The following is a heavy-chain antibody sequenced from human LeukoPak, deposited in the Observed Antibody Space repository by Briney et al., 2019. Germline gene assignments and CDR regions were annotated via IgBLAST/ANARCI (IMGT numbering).Heavy chain of an antibody. J-gene: IGHJ6*03. V-gene: IGHV5-51*01. CDR2: IYPGDSDT. Sequence: AGESLKISCKGSAYSFTSYWIGWVRQMPGKGLEWMGIIYPGDSDTRYSPSFQGQVTISADKSISTAYLQWSSLKASDTAMYYCARLGRLRYFDWSVLHTNYYYFMDVWGKGTTVTISS. CDR3: ARLGRLRYFDWSVLHTNYYYFMDV. CDR1: AYSFTSYW. D-gene: IGHD3-9*01.